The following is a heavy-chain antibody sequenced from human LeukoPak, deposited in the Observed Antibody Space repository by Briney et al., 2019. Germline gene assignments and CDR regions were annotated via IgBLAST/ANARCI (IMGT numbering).Heavy chain of an antibody. Sequence: QPGGSLRLSCGASGFTFTTHWIHWVRQAPGKGLVWVSRIKPDGSDTNYADSVKGRFTLSRDDSKNTLYLQMNSLRAEDTAVYYCARDGDTSSHYSIFDIWGQGTMVTVSS. CDR1: GFTFTTHW. V-gene: IGHV3-74*01. J-gene: IGHJ3*02. CDR2: IKPDGSDT. CDR3: ARDGDTSSHYSIFDI. D-gene: IGHD3-22*01.